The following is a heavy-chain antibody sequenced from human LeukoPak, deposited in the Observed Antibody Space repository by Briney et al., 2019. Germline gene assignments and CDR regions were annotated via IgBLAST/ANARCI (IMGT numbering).Heavy chain of an antibody. J-gene: IGHJ4*02. CDR3: AKDRAVAGPRVPYYFDY. CDR2: ISGSGGSA. CDR1: GFTFSSCA. Sequence: PGGSLRLSCAASGFTFSSCAMSWVRQAPGKGLEWVSAISGSGGSAYYADSVKGRFTISRDNSKNTLYLQMNSLRAEDTAVYYCAKDRAVAGPRVPYYFDYWGQGTLVTVSS. D-gene: IGHD6-19*01. V-gene: IGHV3-23*01.